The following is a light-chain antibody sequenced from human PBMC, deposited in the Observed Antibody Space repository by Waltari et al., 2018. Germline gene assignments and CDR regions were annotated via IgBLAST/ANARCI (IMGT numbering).Light chain of an antibody. V-gene: IGLV1-44*01. J-gene: IGLJ3*02. CDR3: AAWDDSLNGLV. CDR1: SSTIGSNS. Sequence: QSVLTQTLPASGTPGQTVTISCSGSSSTIGSNSVNWYQQLPGTAPKLPISRDNQRPSGVPDRFSGSKSGTSASLAISGLQSDDEADYYCAAWDDSLNGLVFGGGTQLTVL. CDR2: RDN.